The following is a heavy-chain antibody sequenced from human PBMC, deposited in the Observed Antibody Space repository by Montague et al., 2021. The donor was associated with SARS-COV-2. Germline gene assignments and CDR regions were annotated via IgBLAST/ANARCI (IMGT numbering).Heavy chain of an antibody. D-gene: IGHD3-10*01. Sequence: SETLSLTCSVSGGSMSSYHWVWIRQPPGKGLGWIGYVSYRGSTNXNLSLKSRVTISLDTSKNRFSLRVTSVTAADTAVYYCARDVRYYYDQWGQGILVTASS. J-gene: IGHJ4*02. CDR3: ARDVRYYYDQ. V-gene: IGHV4-59*01. CDR1: GGSMSSYH. CDR2: VSYRGST.